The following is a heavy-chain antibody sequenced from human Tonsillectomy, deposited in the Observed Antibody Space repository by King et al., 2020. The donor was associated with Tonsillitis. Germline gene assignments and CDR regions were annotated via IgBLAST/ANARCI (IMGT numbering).Heavy chain of an antibody. Sequence: VQLVESGGGLVQPGGSLRISCAASGFTFSTSWMSLSRQAPGKGLEWVATINPDGSERYYVDSVKGRFTISRDNAKNSLYLQMNSLRAEDTAVYFCAKDASGAYWGQGTLVTVSS. CDR3: AKDASGAY. CDR1: GFTFSTSW. J-gene: IGHJ4*02. CDR2: INPDGSER. D-gene: IGHD1-26*01. V-gene: IGHV3-7*01.